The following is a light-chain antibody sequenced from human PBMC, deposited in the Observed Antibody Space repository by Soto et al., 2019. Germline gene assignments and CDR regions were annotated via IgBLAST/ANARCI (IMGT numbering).Light chain of an antibody. CDR2: DVS. V-gene: IGLV2-14*01. CDR1: SSDVGGYNY. CDR3: SSYTSSSTYV. J-gene: IGLJ1*01. Sequence: QSALTQPASVSGSPGQSITISCTGTSSDVGGYNYVSWYQQHPGKAPKLMIYDVSNRPSGVSNCFSGSKSGNTASLTISGLQAEDEADYYCSSYTSSSTYVFGPGTKVTVL.